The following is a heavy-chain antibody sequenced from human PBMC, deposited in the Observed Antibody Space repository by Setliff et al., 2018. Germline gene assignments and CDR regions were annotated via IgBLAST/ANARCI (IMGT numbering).Heavy chain of an antibody. CDR1: GYTFTIYA. CDR2: INAGNGNT. CDR3: GRGANYCQRDSCYYYFDY. J-gene: IGHJ4*02. D-gene: IGHD2-2*01. Sequence: AASVQVSCKASGYTFTIYAIHWVLQAPGQRLEWMGCINAGNGNTRYSQDCQGRVTFTLDSSANTAYMELSSLRAEDMSVYYCGRGANYCQRDSCYYYFDYWGQGSKVTVSS. V-gene: IGHV1-3*03.